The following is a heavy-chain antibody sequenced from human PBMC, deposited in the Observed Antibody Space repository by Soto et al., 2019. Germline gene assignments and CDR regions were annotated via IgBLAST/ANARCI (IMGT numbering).Heavy chain of an antibody. CDR2: IYWDDDK. CDR1: GFSFNTKGMS. V-gene: IGHV2-5*08. CDR3: AHFSGSGYSERGDNAFDI. Sequence: PARSVRVTCTFSGFSFNTKGMSVSWIRQPPGKALEWLALIYWDDDKRYSPSLKSRLTITKDTSKNQVVLTMTNMDPVDTATYYCAHFSGSGYSERGDNAFDIRGQGTTVPVSS. J-gene: IGHJ3*02. D-gene: IGHD3-22*01.